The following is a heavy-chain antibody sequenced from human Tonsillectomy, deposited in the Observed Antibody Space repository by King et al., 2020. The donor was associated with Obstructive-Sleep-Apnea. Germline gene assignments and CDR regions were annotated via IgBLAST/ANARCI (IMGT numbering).Heavy chain of an antibody. CDR3: ARDWNDGWFDP. CDR1: GYTFTDYY. V-gene: IGHV1-2*04. J-gene: IGHJ5*02. CDR2: INPNSGGT. D-gene: IGHD1-1*01. Sequence: EQLVQSGAEVKKPGASVKVSCKASGYTFTDYYMHWVRQAPGQGLEWMGWINPNSGGTNYAQKFQGWVTMTRDTSISTAYMELSRLTSDDTAVYYCARDWNDGWFDPWDQGTLVTVSS.